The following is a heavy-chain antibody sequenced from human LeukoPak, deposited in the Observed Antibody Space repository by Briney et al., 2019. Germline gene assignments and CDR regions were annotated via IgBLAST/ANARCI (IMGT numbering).Heavy chain of an antibody. D-gene: IGHD3-22*01. CDR2: ISSSSSTI. CDR1: GFTFSSYS. V-gene: IGHV3-48*02. Sequence: GGSLRLSCAASGFTFSSYSMNWVRQAPGKGLEWVSYISSSSSTIYYADSVKGRFTISRDNAKNSLYLQMNSLRDEDTAVYYCARDRLDGYYPLLYYYGMDVWGQGTTVTVSS. J-gene: IGHJ6*02. CDR3: ARDRLDGYYPLLYYYGMDV.